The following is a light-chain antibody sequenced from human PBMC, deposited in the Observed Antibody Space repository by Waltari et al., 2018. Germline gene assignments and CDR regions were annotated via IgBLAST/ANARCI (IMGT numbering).Light chain of an antibody. J-gene: IGLJ3*02. Sequence: QSALTQPASVSASPGQSITISCTGTSGDIGAYNYVSWYHQHPGNAPKLMIYEVVHRPSGVSNRFSGSKSGNTASLTISGLQAEDEAYYYCMSYTTTITWVFGGGTKLTVL. V-gene: IGLV2-14*03. CDR3: MSYTTTITWV. CDR1: SGDIGAYNY. CDR2: EVV.